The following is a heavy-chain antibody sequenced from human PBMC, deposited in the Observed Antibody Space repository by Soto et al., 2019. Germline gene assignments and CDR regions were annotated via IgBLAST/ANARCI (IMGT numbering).Heavy chain of an antibody. CDR1: GGSISSGGYY. V-gene: IGHV4-31*03. J-gene: IGHJ4*02. CDR3: ARDLPAYSSSFSLGRFDY. Sequence: QVQLQESGPGLVKPSQTLSLTCTVSGGSISSGGYYWSWIRQHPGKGLEWIGYIYYSGSTYYNPSLKGRVTISVDTSKNQFSLKLSSVTAADTAVYYCARDLPAYSSSFSLGRFDYWGQGTLVTVSS. CDR2: IYYSGST. D-gene: IGHD6-13*01.